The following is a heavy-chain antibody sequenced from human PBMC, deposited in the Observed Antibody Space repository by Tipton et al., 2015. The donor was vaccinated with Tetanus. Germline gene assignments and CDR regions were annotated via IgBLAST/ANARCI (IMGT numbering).Heavy chain of an antibody. CDR1: GYTFTSYY. Sequence: QSGAEVKKPGASVKVSCKASGYTFTSYYIHWVRQAPGQGLEWMGIINPIDGNASYAQGFQGRVTMTRDTSTDIVYMDLSSLRSDDTAVYYCARDFGGYYSSKYYFDSWGQGTLVTVSS. CDR2: INPIDGNA. V-gene: IGHV1-46*01. CDR3: ARDFGGYYSSKYYFDS. J-gene: IGHJ4*02. D-gene: IGHD3-3*01.